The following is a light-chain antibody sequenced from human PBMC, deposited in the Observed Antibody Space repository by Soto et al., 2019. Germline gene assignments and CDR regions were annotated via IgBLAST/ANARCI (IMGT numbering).Light chain of an antibody. CDR2: DAS. Sequence: GLTNSPDTLSSPPFNKATLSFRASQSIRNYLAWYQQKPGQAPRLLIYDASNRATGIPARFSGSGSGTDFILTISSLEPEDFAVYCCQQYGRSTWRFGQGTKVAIK. CDR1: QSIRNY. J-gene: IGKJ1*01. V-gene: IGKV3-11*01. CDR3: QQYGRSTWR.